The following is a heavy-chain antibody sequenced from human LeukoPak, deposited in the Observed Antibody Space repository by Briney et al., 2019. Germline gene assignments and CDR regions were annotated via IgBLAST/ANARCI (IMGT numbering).Heavy chain of an antibody. J-gene: IGHJ4*02. CDR1: GGSFSGYY. D-gene: IGHD3-22*01. V-gene: IGHV4-34*01. CDR3: ARVKKGPRLVPFDY. CDR2: INHSGST. Sequence: SETLSLTCAVYGGSFSGYYWSWIRQPPGKGLEWIGEINHSGSTNYNPSLKSRVTISVDTSKNQFSLKLSSVTAADTAVYYCARVKKGPRLVPFDYWGQGTLVTVFS.